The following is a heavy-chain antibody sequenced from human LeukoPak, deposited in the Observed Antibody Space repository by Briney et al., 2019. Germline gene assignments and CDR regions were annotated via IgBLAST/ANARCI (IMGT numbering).Heavy chain of an antibody. Sequence: PGGSLRLSCAASGFAFSSYTMHWVRQAPGKGLEWVAVISYDGSNKYYADSVKGRFTISRGNSKNTLYLQMNSLRPEDTAVYYCARGKSGSYLDCWGQGTLVTVSS. CDR2: ISYDGSNK. J-gene: IGHJ4*02. CDR3: ARGKSGSYLDC. V-gene: IGHV3-30-3*01. D-gene: IGHD1-26*01. CDR1: GFAFSSYT.